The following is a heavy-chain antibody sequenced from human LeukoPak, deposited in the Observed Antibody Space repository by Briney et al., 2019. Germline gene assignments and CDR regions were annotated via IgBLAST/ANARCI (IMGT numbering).Heavy chain of an antibody. D-gene: IGHD3-22*01. V-gene: IGHV4-34*01. J-gene: IGHJ2*01. Sequence: SETLSLTCAVYGGSFSGYYWSWIRQPPEKGLEWIGEINHSGNTNYNPSLKSRVTITVDTSKNQYSLKLSSVTAADTAVYYCARQYYYDCSGYLYWYFDLWGRGTPVTVSS. CDR1: GGSFSGYY. CDR2: INHSGNT. CDR3: ARQYYYDCSGYLYWYFDL.